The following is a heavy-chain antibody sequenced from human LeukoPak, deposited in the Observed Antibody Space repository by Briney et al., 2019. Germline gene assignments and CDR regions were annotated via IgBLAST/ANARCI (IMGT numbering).Heavy chain of an antibody. J-gene: IGHJ4*02. D-gene: IGHD1-26*01. Sequence: PGGSLRLSCAASGFIFSSYAMSWVRQAPGKGLEWVSAISGSGGSTYYADSVKGRFTISRDNSKNTLYLQMNSLRAEDTAVYYCAKGSSGSYFYYFDYWGQGTLVTVSS. V-gene: IGHV3-23*01. CDR3: AKGSSGSYFYYFDY. CDR2: ISGSGGST. CDR1: GFIFSSYA.